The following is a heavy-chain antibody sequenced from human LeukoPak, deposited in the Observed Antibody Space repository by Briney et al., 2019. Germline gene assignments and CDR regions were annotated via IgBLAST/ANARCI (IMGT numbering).Heavy chain of an antibody. J-gene: IGHJ5*02. CDR1: GGSINRYY. Sequence: SETLSLTCTVSGGSINRYYWTWIRQPPGKRLEWIGYIYYSGSTDYNPSLKSRVTMSVDTSKNQFSLELSSVTAADTAVYYCATGRGEYVNHWGQGTLVTVSS. CDR2: IYYSGST. D-gene: IGHD3-10*02. CDR3: ATGRGEYVNH. V-gene: IGHV4-59*01.